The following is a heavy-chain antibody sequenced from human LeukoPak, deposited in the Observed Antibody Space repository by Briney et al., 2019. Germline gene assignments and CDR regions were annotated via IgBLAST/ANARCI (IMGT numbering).Heavy chain of an antibody. CDR1: GFTFSSYA. J-gene: IGHJ6*02. CDR3: ARSQLPYGMDV. CDR2: ISGSGDNT. D-gene: IGHD5-24*01. V-gene: IGHV3-23*01. Sequence: GGSLRLSCGASGFTFSSYAMSWVRQAPGKGLEWVSAISGSGDNTYYADSVKGRFTISRDNSKNTLYLQMNSLRAEDTAVYYCARSQLPYGMDVWGQGTTVTVSS.